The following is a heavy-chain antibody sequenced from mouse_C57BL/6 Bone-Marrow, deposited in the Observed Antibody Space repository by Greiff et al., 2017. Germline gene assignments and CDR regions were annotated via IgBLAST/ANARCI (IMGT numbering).Heavy chain of an antibody. J-gene: IGHJ4*01. Sequence: QVQLQQSGAELVRPGASVKLSCTASGYTFTEYTIHWVKQRSGQGLEWIGWFYPGSGSIKYNEKFKDKATLTADKSSSTVYMELSRLTSEDSAVYFCARHEGAYYSNYVAMDYWGQGTSVTVSS. V-gene: IGHV1-62-2*01. CDR2: FYPGSGSI. CDR1: GYTFTEYT. D-gene: IGHD2-5*01. CDR3: ARHEGAYYSNYVAMDY.